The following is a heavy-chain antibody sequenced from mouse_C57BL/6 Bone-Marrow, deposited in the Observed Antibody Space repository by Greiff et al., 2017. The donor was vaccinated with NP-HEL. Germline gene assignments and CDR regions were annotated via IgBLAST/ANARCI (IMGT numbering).Heavy chain of an antibody. CDR3: ARSGDGYSLLDY. CDR1: GYAFTNYL. V-gene: IGHV1-54*01. D-gene: IGHD2-3*01. CDR2: INPGSGGT. J-gene: IGHJ2*01. Sequence: VQLQQSGAELVRPGTSVKVSCKASGYAFTNYLIEWVKQRPGQGLEWIGVINPGSGGTNYNEKFKGKATLTADKSSSTAYMQLSSLTSEDAAVYFCARSGDGYSLLDYWGQGTTLTVSS.